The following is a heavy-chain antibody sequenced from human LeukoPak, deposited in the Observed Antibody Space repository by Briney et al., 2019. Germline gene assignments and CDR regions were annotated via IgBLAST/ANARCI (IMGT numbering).Heavy chain of an antibody. D-gene: IGHD3-10*01. CDR2: IYPGDSDT. CDR1: GYSFTTYC. J-gene: IGHJ4*02. Sequence: GESLMIFCKGSGYSFTTYCIGWVRQMPGKGLEWMVIIYPGDSDTRYSPSFQGQVTISADNYISTAYLQWSSLKASDTAMYYCARRATMVRGIINPSDYWGQGTLVTVSS. CDR3: ARRATMVRGIINPSDY. V-gene: IGHV5-51*01.